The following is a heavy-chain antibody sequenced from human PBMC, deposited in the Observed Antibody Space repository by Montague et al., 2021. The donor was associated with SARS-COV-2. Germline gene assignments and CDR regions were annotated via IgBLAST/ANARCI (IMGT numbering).Heavy chain of an antibody. V-gene: IGHV4-61*01. D-gene: IGHD3-3*01. CDR3: ARDPWHITIFGVVTRYGMDV. Sequence: SETLSLTCTVSGYSISSGYYWSWIRQPPGKGLEWIGYIYYSGSTNYNPSLKSRVTISVDTSKNQFSLKLSSVTAADTAVYYCARDPWHITIFGVVTRYGMDVWGQGTTVTVSS. CDR1: GYSISSGYY. J-gene: IGHJ6*02. CDR2: IYYSGST.